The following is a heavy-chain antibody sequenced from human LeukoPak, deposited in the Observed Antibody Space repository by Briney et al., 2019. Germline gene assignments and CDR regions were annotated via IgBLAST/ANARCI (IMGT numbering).Heavy chain of an antibody. Sequence: GRSLRLSCAASGFSFSTYAMHWVRQAPGKGLEWVALIWHDASHTFYTDSVKGRFTISRDNAKNSLYLQMNSLRAEDTAVYYCAREDYRGYSGYDPRYNWFDPWGQGTLVTVSS. V-gene: IGHV3-33*01. D-gene: IGHD5-12*01. CDR2: IWHDASHT. CDR1: GFSFSTYA. CDR3: AREDYRGYSGYDPRYNWFDP. J-gene: IGHJ5*02.